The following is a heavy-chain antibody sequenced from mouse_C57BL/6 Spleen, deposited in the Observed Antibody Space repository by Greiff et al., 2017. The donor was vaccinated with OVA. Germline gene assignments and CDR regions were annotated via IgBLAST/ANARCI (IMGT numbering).Heavy chain of an antibody. D-gene: IGHD4-1*01. CDR3: TRGGTGKGYFDY. V-gene: IGHV1-15*01. Sequence: VQLQQSGAELVRPGASVTLSCKASGYTFTDYEMHWVKQTPVHGLEWIGAIDPETGGTAYNQKFKGKAILTADKSSSTAYMELRSLTSEDSAVYYCTRGGTGKGYFDYWGQGTTLTVSS. J-gene: IGHJ2*01. CDR2: IDPETGGT. CDR1: GYTFTDYE.